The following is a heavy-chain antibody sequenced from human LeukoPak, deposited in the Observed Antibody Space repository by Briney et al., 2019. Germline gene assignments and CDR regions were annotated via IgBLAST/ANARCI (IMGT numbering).Heavy chain of an antibody. J-gene: IGHJ5*02. V-gene: IGHV3-21*04. CDR3: AKDLGEYSSGWYATDNWFDP. Sequence: GGSLRLSCAASGFTFSSYSMNWVRQAPGKGLEWVSSISSSSSYIYYADSVKGRFTISRDNSKNTLYLQMNSLRAEDTAVYYCAKDLGEYSSGWYATDNWFDPWGQGTLVTVSS. D-gene: IGHD6-19*01. CDR2: ISSSSSYI. CDR1: GFTFSSYS.